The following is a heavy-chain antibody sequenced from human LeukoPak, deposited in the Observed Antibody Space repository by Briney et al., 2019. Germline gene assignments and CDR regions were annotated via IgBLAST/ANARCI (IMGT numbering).Heavy chain of an antibody. CDR1: GYTFTTYD. D-gene: IGHD4-17*01. J-gene: IGHJ4*02. CDR2: MNPNSGDT. CDR3: ARGLTYGDYVFDY. V-gene: IGHV1-8*01. Sequence: APVKVSCKASGYTFTTYDINWVRQATGQGLEWMGWMNPNSGDTGYAQKFQGRVTMTRNTSISTAYMELSSLRSEDTAVYHCARGLTYGDYVFDYWGQGTLVTVSS.